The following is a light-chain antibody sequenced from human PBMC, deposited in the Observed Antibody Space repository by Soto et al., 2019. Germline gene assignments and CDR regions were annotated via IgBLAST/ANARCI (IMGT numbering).Light chain of an antibody. J-gene: IGKJ1*01. CDR2: AAS. CDR1: QAIGNY. Sequence: DMQMTQSPSSLSASVGDRVTITCRASQAIGNYLAWYQEKPGKVPKLLIYAASSLQSGVPSRFRGSGSGTDFTLTISSLQPEDVATYYCQNHGSAQWTFGQGTKVEIK. V-gene: IGKV1-27*01. CDR3: QNHGSAQWT.